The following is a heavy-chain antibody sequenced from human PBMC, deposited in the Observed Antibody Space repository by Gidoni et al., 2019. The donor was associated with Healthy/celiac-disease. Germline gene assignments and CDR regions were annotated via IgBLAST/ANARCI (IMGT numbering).Heavy chain of an antibody. CDR3: ARARYCSSTSCYTPLVY. D-gene: IGHD2-2*02. CDR2: ISSSSSTI. J-gene: IGHJ4*02. CDR1: GFTFSSYS. V-gene: IGHV3-48*01. Sequence: EVQLVESGGGLVQPGGSLRLSCAASGFTFSSYSMNWVRQAPGKGLEWVSYISSSSSTIYYADSVKGRFTISRDNAKNSLYLQMNSLRAEDTAVYYCARARYCSSTSCYTPLVYWGQGTLVTVSS.